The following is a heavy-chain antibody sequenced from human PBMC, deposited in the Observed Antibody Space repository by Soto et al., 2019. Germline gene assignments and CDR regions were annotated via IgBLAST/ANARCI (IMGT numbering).Heavy chain of an antibody. Sequence: EVQLVESGGGLVKPGGSLRLSCAASGFTFSSYSMNWVRQAPGKGLEWVSSISSSSSYIYYADSVKGRFTISRDNAKNSLYLQMNSLRAEDTAVYYCARDKVPPIYSSGGRGAFDIWSQGTMVTVSS. V-gene: IGHV3-21*01. D-gene: IGHD6-19*01. J-gene: IGHJ3*02. CDR3: ARDKVPPIYSSGGRGAFDI. CDR1: GFTFSSYS. CDR2: ISSSSSYI.